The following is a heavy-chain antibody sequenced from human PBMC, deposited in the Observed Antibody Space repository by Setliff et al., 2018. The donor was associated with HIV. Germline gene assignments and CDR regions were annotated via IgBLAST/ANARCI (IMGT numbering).Heavy chain of an antibody. J-gene: IGHJ6*03. CDR3: ARRSGASYYSEFYYYMDV. CDR1: GGSINNYY. V-gene: IGHV4-59*08. Sequence: SETLSLTCSVSGGSINNYYWSWIRLTPGKGLQRIGCIYYTGNTNYNPSLKSRVTMSVDTSSNQFSLKLTSVTAADSAVYYCARRSGASYYSEFYYYMDVWG. D-gene: IGHD2-15*01. CDR2: IYYTGNT.